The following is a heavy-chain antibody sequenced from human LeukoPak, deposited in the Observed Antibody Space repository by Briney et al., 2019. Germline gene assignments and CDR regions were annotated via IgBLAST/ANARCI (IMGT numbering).Heavy chain of an antibody. V-gene: IGHV1-18*01. CDR3: ARVIYYYDSSAYFDY. D-gene: IGHD3-22*01. Sequence: ASVKVSCKPSGYTFTSFGITWVRQAPGQGLEWMGWISAYNGNTKYAQKLQGRVTMTTDTSTSTAHMELRTLSSDDTAVYYCARVIYYYDSSAYFDYWGQGTLVTVSS. J-gene: IGHJ4*02. CDR2: ISAYNGNT. CDR1: GYTFTSFG.